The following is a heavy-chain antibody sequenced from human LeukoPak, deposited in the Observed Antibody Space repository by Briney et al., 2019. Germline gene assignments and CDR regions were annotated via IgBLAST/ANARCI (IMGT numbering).Heavy chain of an antibody. CDR2: IIPIFGTA. Sequence: SVKVSCKASGYTFTGYGIIWVRQAPGQGLEWMGGIIPIFGTANYAQKFQGRVTITADESTSTAYMELSSLRSEDTAVYYCARADPYYYGSGSYYNAEYFQHWGQGTLVTVSS. J-gene: IGHJ1*01. V-gene: IGHV1-69*13. D-gene: IGHD3-10*01. CDR1: GYTFTGYG. CDR3: ARADPYYYGSGSYYNAEYFQH.